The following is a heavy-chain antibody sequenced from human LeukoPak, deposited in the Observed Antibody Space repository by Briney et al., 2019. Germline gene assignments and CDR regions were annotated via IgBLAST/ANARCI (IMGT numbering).Heavy chain of an antibody. D-gene: IGHD1-26*01. CDR1: GFTFSSYA. Sequence: GGSLRLSCAASGFTFSSYALPWVRQAPGKGLEWVAVISFDGSSKYYADSVKGRFTMSRDDSKNTLYLQMNSLRAEDTAVYYCARELIVGDAFDIWGQGTMVTVSS. J-gene: IGHJ3*02. V-gene: IGHV3-30-3*01. CDR2: ISFDGSSK. CDR3: ARELIVGDAFDI.